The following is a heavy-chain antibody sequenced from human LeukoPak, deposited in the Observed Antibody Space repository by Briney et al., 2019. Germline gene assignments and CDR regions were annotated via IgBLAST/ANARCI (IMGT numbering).Heavy chain of an antibody. CDR1: GYTFISYY. CDR3: ARELKRSSGRWFDP. Sequence: ASVKVSCKASGYTFISYYMHWVRQAPGQGLEWMGIINPSGGSTIYAQKFQGRVTMTTDTSTSTAYMELRSLRSDDTAVYYCARELKRSSGRWFDPWGQGTLVTVSS. D-gene: IGHD6-19*01. V-gene: IGHV1-46*01. CDR2: INPSGGST. J-gene: IGHJ5*02.